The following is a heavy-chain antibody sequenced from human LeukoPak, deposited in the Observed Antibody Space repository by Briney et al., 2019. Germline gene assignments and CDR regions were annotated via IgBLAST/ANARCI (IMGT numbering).Heavy chain of an antibody. CDR2: ISSSSSYI. J-gene: IGHJ4*02. V-gene: IGHV3-21*01. Sequence: GGSLRLSCAASGFTFSSYSRNWVRQAPGKGLEWVSSISSSSSYIYYADSVKGRFTISRDNSKNTLYLQMNSLRAEDTAVYYCARHGPGHGGDFDYWGQGTLVTVSS. CDR1: GFTFSSYS. CDR3: ARHGPGHGGDFDY. D-gene: IGHD4-23*01.